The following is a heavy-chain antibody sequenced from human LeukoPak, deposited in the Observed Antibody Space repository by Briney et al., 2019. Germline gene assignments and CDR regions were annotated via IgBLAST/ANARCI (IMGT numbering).Heavy chain of an antibody. V-gene: IGHV3-21*01. D-gene: IGHD6-19*01. CDR1: GFTFSSYS. CDR3: ARDLTSSGWDPSGY. Sequence: GGSLRLSCAASGFTFSSYSMNWVRQAPGKGLEWVSSISSSSSYIYYADSVKGRFTISRDNAKNSLYLQMNSLRAEDTAVYYCARDLTSSGWDPSGYWGQGTLVTVSS. CDR2: ISSSSSYI. J-gene: IGHJ4*02.